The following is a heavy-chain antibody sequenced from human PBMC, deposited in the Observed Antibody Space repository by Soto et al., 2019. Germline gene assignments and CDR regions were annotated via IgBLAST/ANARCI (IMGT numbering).Heavy chain of an antibody. CDR2: IIPIFGTA. J-gene: IGHJ4*02. Sequence: SVKVSCKASGGTFSSYAISWVRQAPGQGLEWMGGIIPIFGTANYAQKFQGRVTITADESTSTAYMELSSLRSEDTAVYYCARGPTYYDFWNGYYDYWGQGTLVTVS. V-gene: IGHV1-69*13. CDR3: ARGPTYYDFWNGYYDY. CDR1: GGTFSSYA. D-gene: IGHD3-3*01.